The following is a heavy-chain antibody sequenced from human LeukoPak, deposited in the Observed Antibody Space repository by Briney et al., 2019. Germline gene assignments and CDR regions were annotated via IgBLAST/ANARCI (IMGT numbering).Heavy chain of an antibody. CDR2: TYYRSKWYN. CDR3: ARSALVATIGGLGYGAFDI. CDR1: GDSVSSNSAA. J-gene: IGHJ3*02. V-gene: IGHV6-1*01. D-gene: IGHD5-12*01. Sequence: SQTLSLTCAISGDSVSSNSAAWNWIRQSPSRGLEWLGRTYYRSKWYNDYAVSVKSRITINPDTSKNQFSLQLNSVTPEDTAVYYCARSALVATIGGLGYGAFDIWGQGTMVTVSS.